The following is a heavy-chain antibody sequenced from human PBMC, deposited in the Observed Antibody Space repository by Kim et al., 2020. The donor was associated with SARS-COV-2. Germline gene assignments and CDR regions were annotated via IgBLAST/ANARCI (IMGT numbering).Heavy chain of an antibody. V-gene: IGHV3-23*01. Sequence: GGSLRLSCAASGFTFRSFAMSWVRLAPGKGPEWVSAISGGGAHTYYADTVKGRFTVSRDNSKNMLYLQMNTLRAEDTATYYCAKDTRDEDLDTLDVWGQGTMVTVSS. CDR3: AKDTRDEDLDTLDV. CDR1: GFTFRSFA. CDR2: ISGGGAHT. J-gene: IGHJ3*01.